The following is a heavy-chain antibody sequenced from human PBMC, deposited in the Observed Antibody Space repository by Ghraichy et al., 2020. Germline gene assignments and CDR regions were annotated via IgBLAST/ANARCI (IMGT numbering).Heavy chain of an antibody. J-gene: IGHJ3*02. CDR2: VSYDGSDK. CDR1: GFSFDSYA. V-gene: IGHV3-30*04. Sequence: GGSLRLSCVASGFSFDSYAMLWFRQAPGKGLEWLTFVSYDGSDKYYADSVKGRFTISRDNSRNTVLLQMNSLRAEDTAIYYCARIWWEVTKRSAPDIWGQGTTVTVSS. D-gene: IGHD1-26*01. CDR3: ARIWWEVTKRSAPDI.